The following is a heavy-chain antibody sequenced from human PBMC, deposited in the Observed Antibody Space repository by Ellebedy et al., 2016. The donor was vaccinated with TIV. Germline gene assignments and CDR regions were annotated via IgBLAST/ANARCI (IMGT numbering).Heavy chain of an antibody. CDR1: GYTLTELS. D-gene: IGHD3-10*01. Sequence: ASVKVSXKVSGYTLTELSMHWVRQAPGKGLEWMGGFDPEDGETIYAQKFQGRVTMTEDTSTDTAYMELSSLRSEDTAVYYCATNRVWFEELLPPDYWGQGTLVTVSS. V-gene: IGHV1-24*01. CDR2: FDPEDGET. J-gene: IGHJ4*02. CDR3: ATNRVWFEELLPPDY.